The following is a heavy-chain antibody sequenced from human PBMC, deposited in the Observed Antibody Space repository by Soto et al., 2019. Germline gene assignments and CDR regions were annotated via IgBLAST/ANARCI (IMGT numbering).Heavy chain of an antibody. CDR2: IYHSGST. D-gene: IGHD6-19*01. Sequence: QLQLQESGSRLVKASQTLSLTCAVSGGSISSGGFSCNWIRQPPGKGLEWIGYIYHSGSTYFNPSLKSRVTMSVDRSTNQFSLKLSSVTAADPAVYYCASRVSDYFDYWGQGTPVTVSS. J-gene: IGHJ4*02. CDR1: GGSISSGGFS. V-gene: IGHV4-30-2*01. CDR3: ASRVSDYFDY.